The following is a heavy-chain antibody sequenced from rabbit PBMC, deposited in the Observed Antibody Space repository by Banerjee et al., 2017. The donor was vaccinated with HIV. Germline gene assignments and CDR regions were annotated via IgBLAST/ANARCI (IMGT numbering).Heavy chain of an antibody. CDR1: GFSFSSSYH. V-gene: IGHV1S40*01. J-gene: IGHJ4*01. CDR2: IYAGSSGTT. CDR3: ARAYSTFGSPGAANL. D-gene: IGHD7-1*01. Sequence: QSLEESGGDLVKPGASLTLTCTASGFSFSSSYHMCWVRQAPGKGLEWIACIYAGSSGTTYYATWAKGRFTISKTSSTTVTLQMTSLTAADTATYFCARAYSTFGSPGAANLWGQGTLVTVS.